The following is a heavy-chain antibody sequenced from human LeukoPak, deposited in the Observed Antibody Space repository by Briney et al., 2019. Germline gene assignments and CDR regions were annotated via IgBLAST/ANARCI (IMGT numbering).Heavy chain of an antibody. V-gene: IGHV3-23*01. Sequence: GGSLRLSCAASGFTFSSYAMSWVRQAPGKGLEWVSAISGSGGSTYYADSVKGRLTISRDNSKNTLYLQMNSLRAEDTAVYYCAKALAAAGTGYYYYYYGMDVWGQGTTVTVSS. CDR2: ISGSGGST. J-gene: IGHJ6*02. CDR1: GFTFSSYA. D-gene: IGHD6-13*01. CDR3: AKALAAAGTGYYYYYYGMDV.